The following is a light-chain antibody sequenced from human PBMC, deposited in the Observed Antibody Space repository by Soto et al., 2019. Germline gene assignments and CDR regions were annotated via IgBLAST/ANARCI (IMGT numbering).Light chain of an antibody. V-gene: IGLV2-8*01. CDR1: TSDIGAYNY. CDR2: EVT. Sequence: QSALTQPPSASGSPGQSVTISCTGTTSDIGAYNYVSWYQQRPGKAPKLIIYEVTRRPSGVPDRIFGSKYDTTASLTVSGLQAEDEADYYCNSYTTLSNRVFGTGTKLTVL. CDR3: NSYTTLSNRV. J-gene: IGLJ1*01.